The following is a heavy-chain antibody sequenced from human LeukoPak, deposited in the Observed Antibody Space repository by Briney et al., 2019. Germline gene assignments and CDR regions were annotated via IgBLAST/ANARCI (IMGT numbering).Heavy chain of an antibody. J-gene: IGHJ4*02. CDR2: INHSGST. D-gene: IGHD2-21*01. CDR1: GGSFSGYY. V-gene: IGHV4-34*01. CDR3: ARGPGDYSTQLVDY. Sequence: PSETLSLTCAVYGGSFSGYYWSWIRQPPGKGLEWIGEINHSGSTNYNPSLKSRVTISVDTSKDQFSLKLSSVTAADTAVYYCARGPGDYSTQLVDYWGQGTLVTVSS.